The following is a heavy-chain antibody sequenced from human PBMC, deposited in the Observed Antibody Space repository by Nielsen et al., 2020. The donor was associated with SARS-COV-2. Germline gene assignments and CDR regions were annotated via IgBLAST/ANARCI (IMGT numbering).Heavy chain of an antibody. D-gene: IGHD3-10*01. CDR1: GGSISSSSYY. Sequence: SETLSLTCTVSGGSISSSSYYWGWIRQPPRKGLEWIGSIYYSGSTYYNPSLKSRVTISVDTSKNQFSLKLSSVTAADTAVYYCARRGEGWFGDCFDYWGQGTLVTVSS. CDR3: ARRGEGWFGDCFDY. J-gene: IGHJ4*02. V-gene: IGHV4-39*01. CDR2: IYYSGST.